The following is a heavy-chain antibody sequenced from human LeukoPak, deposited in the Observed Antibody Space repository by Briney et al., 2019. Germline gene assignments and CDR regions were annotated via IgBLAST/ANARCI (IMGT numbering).Heavy chain of an antibody. CDR1: GYIFTSYG. D-gene: IGHD3-22*01. CDR2: ISVYNGNT. CDR3: ARDINGYYYDSHGYYPTDL. V-gene: IGHV1-18*01. J-gene: IGHJ5*02. Sequence: ASVKVSCKASGYIFTSYGISWCQKAPGQGLKWMEWISVYNGNTNYPQRLQGRVTMTTDTSTTTAYMELRSLRSDDTAVYYCARDINGYYYDSHGYYPTDLWGPGTLVTVSS.